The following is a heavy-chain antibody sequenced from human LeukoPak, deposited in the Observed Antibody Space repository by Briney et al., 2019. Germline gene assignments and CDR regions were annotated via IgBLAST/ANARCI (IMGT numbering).Heavy chain of an antibody. J-gene: IGHJ4*02. Sequence: GGSLRLSCAASGFTFSDHYMDWVRQAPGKGLEWVGRIRNKANSYTTEYAASVKGRFTISRDDSRSSLYLQMNSLKTEDTSVYYCTRVYSSSWSGSYFDYWGQGTLVTVSS. CDR3: TRVYSSSWSGSYFDY. V-gene: IGHV3-72*01. D-gene: IGHD6-13*01. CDR1: GFTFSDHY. CDR2: IRNKANSYTT.